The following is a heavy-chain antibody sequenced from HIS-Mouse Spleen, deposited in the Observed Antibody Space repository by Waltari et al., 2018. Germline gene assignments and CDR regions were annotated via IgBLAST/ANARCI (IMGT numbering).Heavy chain of an antibody. V-gene: IGHV3-30*18. CDR3: AKDTSGSYSDY. CDR1: GFTFSSDG. J-gene: IGHJ4*02. D-gene: IGHD1-26*01. CDR2: ISYDGSNK. Sequence: QVQLVESGGGVVQPGSSLRLSCAASGFTFSSDGMHWVRQAPGKGLEWVAVISYDGSNKYYADSVKGRFTISRDNSKNTLYLQMNSLRAEDTAVYYCAKDTSGSYSDYWGQGTLVTVSS.